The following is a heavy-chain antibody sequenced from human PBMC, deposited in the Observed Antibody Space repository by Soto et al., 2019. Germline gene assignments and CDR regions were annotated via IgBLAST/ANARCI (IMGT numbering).Heavy chain of an antibody. CDR3: ARSREANWFAP. J-gene: IGHJ5*02. CDR1: GGSFSGYY. V-gene: IGHV4-34*01. Sequence: SETLSLTCAVYGGSFSGYYWSWIRQPPGKGLEWIGEINHSGSTNYNPSLKSRVTISVDTSKNQFSLKLSSVTAADTAVYYCARSREANWFAPWGQGTLVTVSS. CDR2: INHSGST.